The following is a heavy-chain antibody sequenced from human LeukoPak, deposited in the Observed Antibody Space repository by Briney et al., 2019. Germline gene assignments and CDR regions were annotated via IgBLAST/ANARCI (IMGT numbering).Heavy chain of an antibody. CDR1: GFTFDDYG. CDR2: INWNGGST. Sequence: GGSLRLSCAASGFTFDDYGMSWVRQAPGKGLEWVSGINWNGGSTGYADSVKGRFTISRDNAKNSLYLQMNSLRAEDTALYYCARDVVASHYYYYYMDVWGKGTTVTVSS. D-gene: IGHD5-12*01. J-gene: IGHJ6*03. V-gene: IGHV3-20*04. CDR3: ARDVVASHYYYYYMDV.